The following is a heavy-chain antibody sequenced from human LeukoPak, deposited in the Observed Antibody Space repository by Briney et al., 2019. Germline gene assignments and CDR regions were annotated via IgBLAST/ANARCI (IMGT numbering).Heavy chain of an antibody. J-gene: IGHJ4*02. V-gene: IGHV3-33*01. Sequence: GGSLRLSCAASGFTFSSYGMHWVRQAPGKGLEWVAVIWYDGSNKYYADSVKGRFTISRDNSKNTLYLQMNSLRAEDTAVYYCAREGEYSSGWHFDYWGQGTLVTVSS. D-gene: IGHD6-19*01. CDR2: IWYDGSNK. CDR3: AREGEYSSGWHFDY. CDR1: GFTFSSYG.